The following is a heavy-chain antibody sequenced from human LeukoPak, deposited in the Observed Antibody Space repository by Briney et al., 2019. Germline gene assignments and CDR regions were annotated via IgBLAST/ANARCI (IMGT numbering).Heavy chain of an antibody. D-gene: IGHD3-9*01. V-gene: IGHV3-48*01. CDR2: ISSSSTI. J-gene: IGHJ4*02. CDR1: GFTFSSYS. CDR3: ARDSGEPEYDILTGYYNSDY. Sequence: GGSLRLSCAASGFTFSSYSMNWVRQAPGKGLEWVSYISSSSTIYYADSVKGRFTISRDNAKNSLYLQMNSLRAEDTAVYYCARDSGEPEYDILTGYYNSDYWGQGTLVTVSS.